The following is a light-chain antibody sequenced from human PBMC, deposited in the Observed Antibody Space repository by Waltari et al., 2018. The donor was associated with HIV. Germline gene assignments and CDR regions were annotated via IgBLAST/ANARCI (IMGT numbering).Light chain of an antibody. J-gene: IGLJ1*01. CDR1: SSDVGGYNY. Sequence: QSALTQPPSASGSPGHTVTIFCTGTSSDVGGYNYVSSYQQHPDKAPKLIIFEFNKRPSGVPDRFSGSKSGNTASLTVSGLQAEDEADYYCSSYAGSDSPYVFGSGTTVTVL. CDR3: SSYAGSDSPYV. V-gene: IGLV2-8*01. CDR2: EFN.